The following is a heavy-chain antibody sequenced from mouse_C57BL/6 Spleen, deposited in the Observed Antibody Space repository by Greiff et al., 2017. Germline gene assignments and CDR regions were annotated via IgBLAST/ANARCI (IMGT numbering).Heavy chain of an antibody. J-gene: IGHJ3*01. V-gene: IGHV1-76*01. CDR2: IYPGSGNT. D-gene: IGHD2-4*01. CDR1: GYTFTDYY. Sequence: VQRVESGAELVRPGASVKLSCKASGYTFTDYYINWVKQRPGQGLEWIARIYPGSGNTYYNEKFKGKATLTAEKSSSTAYMQLSSLTSEDSAVYFCARNGNDYDWFAYWGQGTLVTVSA. CDR3: ARNGNDYDWFAY.